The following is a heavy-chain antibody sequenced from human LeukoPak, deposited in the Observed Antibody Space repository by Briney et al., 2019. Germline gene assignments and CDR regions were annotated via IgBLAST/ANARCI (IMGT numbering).Heavy chain of an antibody. D-gene: IGHD1-7*01. CDR1: GFTFSSYA. J-gene: IGHJ4*02. CDR3: ARLTGTPDDY. Sequence: GGSLRLSCAASGFTFSSYAMHWVRQAPGKGLEWVAVISYDGSNKYNADSVKGRFTISRDNSKNTLYLQMNSLRAEDTAVYYCARLTGTPDDYWGQGPLVTVSS. V-gene: IGHV3-30-3*01. CDR2: ISYDGSNK.